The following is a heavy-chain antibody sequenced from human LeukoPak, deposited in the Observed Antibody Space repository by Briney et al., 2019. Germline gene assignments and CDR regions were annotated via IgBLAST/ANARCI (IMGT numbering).Heavy chain of an antibody. V-gene: IGHV3-33*01. J-gene: IGHJ4*02. Sequence: GGSLRLSCAASGFTFSSSGMHWVRQAPGKGLEWVAVIWYDGSNKYYAESVKGRFTISRDNSKNTLFLQMNSLRADDTAVYYCARTIAVACPYYFDYWGQGTLVTVSS. CDR1: GFTFSSSG. CDR3: ARTIAVACPYYFDY. CDR2: IWYDGSNK. D-gene: IGHD6-19*01.